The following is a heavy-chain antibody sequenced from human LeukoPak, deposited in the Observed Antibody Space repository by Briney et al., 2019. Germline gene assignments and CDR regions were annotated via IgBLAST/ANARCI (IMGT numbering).Heavy chain of an antibody. V-gene: IGHV4-31*03. CDR1: GGSISSGGYY. D-gene: IGHD6-13*01. CDR2: IYYSGST. J-gene: IGHJ4*02. CDR3: ARADIAAAEIDY. Sequence: SQTLSHTCTVSGGSISSGGYYWSWIRQHPGKGLEWIGYIYYSGSTYYNPSLKSRVTISVDTSKNQFSLKLSSVTAADTAVYYCARADIAAAEIDYWGQGTLVTVSS.